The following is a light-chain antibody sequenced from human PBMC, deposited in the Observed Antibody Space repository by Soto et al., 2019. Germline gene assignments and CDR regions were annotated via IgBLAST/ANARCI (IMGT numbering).Light chain of an antibody. Sequence: DIQMTQSASPLSESVADRVAVTCRASQSISSCLAWYQQKKGKAPKILIYKASSLESGVPSRFRGSGSGTEFTLTISRLQPDDFSTYYCQQYNSYPLTFGGGTKVDIK. V-gene: IGKV1-5*03. CDR2: KAS. CDR1: QSISSC. CDR3: QQYNSYPLT. J-gene: IGKJ4*01.